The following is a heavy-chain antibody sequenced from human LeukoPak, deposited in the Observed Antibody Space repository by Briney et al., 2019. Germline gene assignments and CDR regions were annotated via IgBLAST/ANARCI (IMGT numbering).Heavy chain of an antibody. CDR3: ARAFARETYYDFWSGYYFVWFDP. Sequence: SETLSLTCTVSGGSISSSSYYWGWIRQPPGKGLEWIGSIYYSGSTYYNPSLKSRVTISVDTSKNQYSLKLSSVTAADTAVYYCARAFARETYYDFWSGYYFVWFDPWGQGALVTVSS. J-gene: IGHJ5*02. CDR2: IYYSGST. D-gene: IGHD3-3*01. V-gene: IGHV4-39*07. CDR1: GGSISSSSYY.